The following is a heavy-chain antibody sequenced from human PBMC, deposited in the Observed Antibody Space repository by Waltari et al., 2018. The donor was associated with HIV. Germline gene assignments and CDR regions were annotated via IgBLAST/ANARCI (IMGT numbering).Heavy chain of an antibody. CDR1: GYNFDKYW. J-gene: IGHJ6*02. D-gene: IGHD2-15*01. CDR3: ARHGVVDGNDSYGMDV. CDR2: IYPGDSAT. Sequence: EVRLVQSGAEVQKPGESLKISCKGSGYNFDKYWIGWVRQLPGKGLEWMGIIYPGDSATRYSPSCQGQVPFPADKSSTTACLQWSNLTASDTAMYYCARHGVVDGNDSYGMDVWGQGTTVTVSS. V-gene: IGHV5-51*01.